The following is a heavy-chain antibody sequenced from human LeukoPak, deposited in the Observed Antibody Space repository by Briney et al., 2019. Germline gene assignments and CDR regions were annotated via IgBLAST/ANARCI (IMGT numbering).Heavy chain of an antibody. D-gene: IGHD3-22*01. V-gene: IGHV1-2*02. J-gene: IGHJ5*02. CDR3: ARDPAYYDSSGPATRFDP. CDR2: INPNSGGT. Sequence: ASVKVSCKASGYTFTCYYMHWVRQAPGQGLEWMGWINPNSGGTNYAQKFQGRVTMTRDTSISTAYMELSRLRSDDTAVYYCARDPAYYDSSGPATRFDPWGQGTLVTVSS. CDR1: GYTFTCYY.